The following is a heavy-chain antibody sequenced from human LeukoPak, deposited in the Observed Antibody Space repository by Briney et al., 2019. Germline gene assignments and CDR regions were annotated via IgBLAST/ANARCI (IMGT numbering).Heavy chain of an antibody. J-gene: IGHJ3*02. V-gene: IGHV1-58*02. Sequence: ASVKVSCKTSGFTFSTSGIQWVRQARGQRLEWIGWIVVGRGNTKYAQQFQERVTITRDMFTSTAYMELSSLRSEDTAVYYCAAELNYYYDSSGYYFDAFDIWGRGTMVTVSS. CDR3: AAELNYYYDSSGYYFDAFDI. D-gene: IGHD3-22*01. CDR1: GFTFSTSG. CDR2: IVVGRGNT.